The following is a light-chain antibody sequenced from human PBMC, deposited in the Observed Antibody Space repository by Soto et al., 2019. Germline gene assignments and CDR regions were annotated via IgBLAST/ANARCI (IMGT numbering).Light chain of an antibody. J-gene: IGLJ1*01. CDR1: SSDVGGYNY. V-gene: IGLV2-8*01. CDR2: EVS. CDR3: SSYAGSNNFV. Sequence: QSALTQPPSASGSPGQSVTIYCTGTSSDVGGYNYVSWYQQHPGKAPKLMIYEVSKQPSGVPDRFSGSKSGNTASLTVSGLQAEDEADYYCSSYAGSNNFVFGTGTKLTVL.